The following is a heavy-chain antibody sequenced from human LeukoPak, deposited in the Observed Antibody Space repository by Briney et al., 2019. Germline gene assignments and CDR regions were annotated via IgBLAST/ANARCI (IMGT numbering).Heavy chain of an antibody. CDR2: INPSGGSP. J-gene: IGHJ4*02. CDR3: ARDPSPVYSSGRLYFDY. D-gene: IGHD6-19*01. V-gene: IGHV1-46*01. Sequence: ASVKVSCKASGNTFTPYYIHWVRQAPGQGLEWMGMINPSGGSPSYAQKFQGRVTMTRDTSTSTVYMELSSLRYEDTAVYYCARDPSPVYSSGRLYFDYWGQGTLVTVSS. CDR1: GNTFTPYY.